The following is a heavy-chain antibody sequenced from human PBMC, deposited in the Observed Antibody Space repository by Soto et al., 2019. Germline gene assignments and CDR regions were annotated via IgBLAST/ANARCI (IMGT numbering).Heavy chain of an antibody. Sequence: ASVKVSCKASGYTFTSYGISWVRQAPGQGLEWMGWISAYNGNTNYAQKLQGRVTMTTDTSTSTAYMELRSLRSDDTAVYYCARDPSDPLAGGNTSNWFDPWGQGTLVTLAS. CDR2: ISAYNGNT. CDR3: ARDPSDPLAGGNTSNWFDP. D-gene: IGHD2-15*01. J-gene: IGHJ5*02. CDR1: GYTFTSYG. V-gene: IGHV1-18*01.